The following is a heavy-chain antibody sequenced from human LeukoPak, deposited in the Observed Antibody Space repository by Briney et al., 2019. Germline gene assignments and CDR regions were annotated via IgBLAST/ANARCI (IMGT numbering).Heavy chain of an antibody. Sequence: PSETLSLTCTVSGGSISSYYWSWIRQPPGKGLEWIGYIYYSGSTNYNPSLKSRVTISVDTSKNQFSLKLSSVTAADTAVYYCARAISFGPIAFDIWGQGTMVTVSS. D-gene: IGHD3-10*01. CDR2: IYYSGST. V-gene: IGHV4-59*01. CDR3: ARAISFGPIAFDI. J-gene: IGHJ3*02. CDR1: GGSISSYY.